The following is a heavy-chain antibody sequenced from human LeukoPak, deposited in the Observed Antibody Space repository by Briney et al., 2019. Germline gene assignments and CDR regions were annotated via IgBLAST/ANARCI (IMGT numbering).Heavy chain of an antibody. V-gene: IGHV4-30-4*08. CDR3: ARADPLEKPDSDAFDI. Sequence: PSETLSLTCTVSGGSISSGDYYWSWIRQPPGKGLEWIGYIFYSGSTYYNPSLKSRVTISVDTSKNQFSLKLSSVTAADTAVYYCARADPLEKPDSDAFDIWGQGTMVTVSS. CDR1: GGSISSGDYY. D-gene: IGHD1-14*01. J-gene: IGHJ3*02. CDR2: IFYSGST.